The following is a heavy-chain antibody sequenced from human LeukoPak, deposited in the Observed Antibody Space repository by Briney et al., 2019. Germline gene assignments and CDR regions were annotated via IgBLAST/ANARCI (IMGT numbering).Heavy chain of an antibody. D-gene: IGHD4-17*01. J-gene: IGHJ6*02. CDR1: GFTFSSYA. CDR3: ATTVTPPRYGMDV. Sequence: GRSLRLSCAASGFTFSSYAMHWVRQAPGKGLEWVAVISYDGSNKYYADSVKGRFTISRDNSKNTLYLQMNSLRAEDTAVYYCATTVTPPRYGMDVWGQGTTVTVSS. V-gene: IGHV3-30*14. CDR2: ISYDGSNK.